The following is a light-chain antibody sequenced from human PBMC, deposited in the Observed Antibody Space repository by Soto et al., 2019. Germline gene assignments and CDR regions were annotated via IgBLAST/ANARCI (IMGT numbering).Light chain of an antibody. J-gene: IGKJ1*01. Sequence: VLTLSRGTLSLYPGERATLSCRVSQSDSGTYLAWYQQKPGQAPRLLIYGASSRATGIPDRFSGSGSGTDFTLTISRLEPEDFAVYYCQHFGSLPRTFGQGTKVDI. CDR2: GAS. CDR1: QSDSGTY. CDR3: QHFGSLPRT. V-gene: IGKV3-20*01.